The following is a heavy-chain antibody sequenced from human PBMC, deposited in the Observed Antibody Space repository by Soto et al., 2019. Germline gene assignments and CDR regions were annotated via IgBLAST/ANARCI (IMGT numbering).Heavy chain of an antibody. CDR3: ARGDSSGWYSHY. D-gene: IGHD6-19*01. CDR1: GFTFSSYS. J-gene: IGHJ4*02. V-gene: IGHV3-48*01. Sequence: EVQLVESGGGLVQRGGSLRLSCAASGFTFSSYSMNWVRQAPGKGLEWVSYISAGSSTIYYADSVKGRFTISRDNAKNSLYLQMNSLRAEDTAVYYCARGDSSGWYSHYWRQGTLVTVSS. CDR2: ISAGSSTI.